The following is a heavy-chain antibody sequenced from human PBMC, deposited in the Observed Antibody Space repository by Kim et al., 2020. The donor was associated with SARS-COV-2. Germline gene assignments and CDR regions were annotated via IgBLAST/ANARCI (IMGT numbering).Heavy chain of an antibody. CDR1: GYSFTSYW. J-gene: IGHJ6*02. CDR3: SRQGPGDCSGGSCYSPYYYYGMDV. CDR2: IYPGDSDT. D-gene: IGHD2-15*01. Sequence: GESLKISCKGSGYSFTSYWIGWVRQMPGKGLEWMGIIYPGDSDTRYSPSFQGQVTSSADKSISTTYLQWSSLKASDTAMYYCSRQGPGDCSGGSCYSPYYYYGMDVWGQGTTVTVSS. V-gene: IGHV5-51*01.